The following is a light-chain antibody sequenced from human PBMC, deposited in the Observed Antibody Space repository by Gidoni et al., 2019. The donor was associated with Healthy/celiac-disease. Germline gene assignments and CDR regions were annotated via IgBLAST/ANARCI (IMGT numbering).Light chain of an antibody. V-gene: IGLV2-14*01. J-gene: IGLJ3*02. CDR2: EFS. CDR1: SSDVGGYNY. Sequence: QSALTQPASVSGSPGQSITISCTGTSSDVGGYNYVSWYQQHPGKAPKLMIYEFSNRPSGVSNRFSGSKSGNTASLTISGLQAEDEADYYCSSYTSSIWVFGGGTKLTVL. CDR3: SSYTSSIWV.